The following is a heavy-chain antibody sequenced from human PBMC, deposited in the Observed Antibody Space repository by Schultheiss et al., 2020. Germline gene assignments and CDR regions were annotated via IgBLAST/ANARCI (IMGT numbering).Heavy chain of an antibody. CDR2: INSGSDAI. V-gene: IGHV3-48*04. CDR1: GFTFSTYS. D-gene: IGHD5-18*01. Sequence: GGSLRLSCAASGFTFSTYSMNWVRQAPGKGLEWISYINSGSDAIYYADSVKGRFTISRDNAKNSLYLQMNSLRAEDTAVYYCAKDLVDTAMVLYYYYYGMDVWGQGTTVTVSS. J-gene: IGHJ6*02. CDR3: AKDLVDTAMVLYYYYYGMDV.